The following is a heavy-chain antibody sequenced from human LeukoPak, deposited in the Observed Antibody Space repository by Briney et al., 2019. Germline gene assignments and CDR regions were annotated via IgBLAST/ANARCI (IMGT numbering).Heavy chain of an antibody. Sequence: SETLSLTCTVSAGSITGYYWTWIRQPAGKGLECIGSIYHRGTTYYNPSLKSRVAISVDTSKNQFSLRLSSVTAADTAVYYCVRETRTVPFYYYFDVWGKGTTVAVSS. J-gene: IGHJ6*03. CDR2: IYHRGTT. V-gene: IGHV4-4*07. CDR3: VRETRTVPFYYYFDV. D-gene: IGHD4-11*01. CDR1: AGSITGYY.